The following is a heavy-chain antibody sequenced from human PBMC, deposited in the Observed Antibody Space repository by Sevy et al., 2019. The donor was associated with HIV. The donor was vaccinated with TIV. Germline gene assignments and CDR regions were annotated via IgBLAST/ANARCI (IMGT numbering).Heavy chain of an antibody. CDR2: IRGSGGST. Sequence: GGSLRLSCAASGFMFSSYAMSWVRQAPGKGLEWVSTIRGSGGSTYYADSVKGRFTISRDNSKNTLYLQMNNLRAEDTAVYYCHGDYDSSQLASYYYYGMDVWGQGTTVTVSS. J-gene: IGHJ6*02. CDR3: HGDYDSSQLASYYYYGMDV. CDR1: GFMFSSYA. V-gene: IGHV3-23*01. D-gene: IGHD3-22*01.